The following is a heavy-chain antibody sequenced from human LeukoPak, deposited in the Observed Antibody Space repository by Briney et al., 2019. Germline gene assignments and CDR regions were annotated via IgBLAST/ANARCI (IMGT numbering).Heavy chain of an antibody. CDR3: ARNNGMDV. CDR2: VNRDGSET. CDR1: GFTLSNHW. V-gene: IGHV3-7*03. J-gene: IGHJ6*02. Sequence: GGSLRLSCAASGFTLSNHWMTWVRQVPGRGPEWVANVNRDGSETYYLGSVKGRFTIPKDNAKNSLYLQMNSLRAEDTALYHCARNNGMDVWGQGTTVIVSS.